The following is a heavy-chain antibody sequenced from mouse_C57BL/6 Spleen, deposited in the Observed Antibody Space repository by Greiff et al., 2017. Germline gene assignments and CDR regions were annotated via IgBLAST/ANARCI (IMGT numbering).Heavy chain of an antibody. D-gene: IGHD2-4*01. V-gene: IGHV1-15*01. CDR2: IDPETGGT. J-gene: IGHJ3*01. CDR1: GYTFTDYE. CDR3: TSLYDYEGVAY. Sequence: VQLQQSGAELVRPGASVTLSCKASGYTFTDYEMHWVKQTPVHGLEWIGAIDPETGGTAYNQKFKGKAVLTADKSSSTAYMELRSLTSEDSAVYYCTSLYDYEGVAYWGQGTLVTVSA.